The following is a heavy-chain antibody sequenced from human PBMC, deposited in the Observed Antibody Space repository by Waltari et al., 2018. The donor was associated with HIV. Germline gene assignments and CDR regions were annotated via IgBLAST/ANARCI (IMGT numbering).Heavy chain of an antibody. CDR2: IYYSGST. D-gene: IGHD3-10*01. CDR1: GGSIRSYY. V-gene: IGHV4-59*01. Sequence: QVQLQESGPGLVKPSETLSLTCTVSGGSIRSYYWSWIRQPPGKGLEWIGYIYYSGSTNYNPSLKSRVTISVDTSKNQFSLKLSSVTAADTAVYYCARGLPYYYGSGSYYLWGQGTLVTVSS. CDR3: ARGLPYYYGSGSYYL. J-gene: IGHJ4*02.